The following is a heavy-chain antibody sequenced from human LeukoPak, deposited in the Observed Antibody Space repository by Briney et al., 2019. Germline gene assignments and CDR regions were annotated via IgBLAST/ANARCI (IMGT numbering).Heavy chain of an antibody. J-gene: IGHJ4*02. Sequence: ASVKVSCKASGYAFIDLWIHWVRQAPGQGLEWMGWIDPKSGDATSAQKFQGRVTMTRDTSSNTAYMELGRLTSDDTAIYFCARDYPHQRFDCWGQGTLVTVSS. CDR1: GYAFIDLW. CDR2: IDPKSGDA. CDR3: ARDYPHQRFDC. V-gene: IGHV1-2*02.